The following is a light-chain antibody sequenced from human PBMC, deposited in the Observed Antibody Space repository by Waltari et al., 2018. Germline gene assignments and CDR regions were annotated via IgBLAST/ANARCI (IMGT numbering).Light chain of an antibody. CDR1: NIGGNS. V-gene: IGLV3-21*02. Sequence: SFVLTQPPSVSVAPGQTASITCGGNNIGGNSVHWYQQKPGQAPILVVYDDNDRPSGGPERLSGSNSGITATLTISGVEAGDEADYYCQVWDTTTDQVIFGGGTRLTVL. CDR3: QVWDTTTDQVI. J-gene: IGLJ2*01. CDR2: DDN.